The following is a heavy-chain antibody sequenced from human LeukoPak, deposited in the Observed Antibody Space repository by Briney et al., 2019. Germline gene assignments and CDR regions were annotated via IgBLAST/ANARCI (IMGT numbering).Heavy chain of an antibody. Sequence: GGSLRLSCAASGFTFSSYEMNWVRQAPGKGPEWVSYISSSGSTIYYADSVKGRFTISRDNAKNPLYLQMNSLRAEDTAVYYCAELGITMIGGVWGKGTTVTISS. CDR3: AELGITMIGGV. D-gene: IGHD3-10*02. J-gene: IGHJ6*04. V-gene: IGHV3-48*03. CDR1: GFTFSSYE. CDR2: ISSSGSTI.